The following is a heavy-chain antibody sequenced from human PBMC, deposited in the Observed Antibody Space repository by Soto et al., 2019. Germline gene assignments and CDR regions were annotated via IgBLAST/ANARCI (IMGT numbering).Heavy chain of an antibody. V-gene: IGHV4-59*01. Sequence: SETLSLTCTVSGGSIRSYYWSWIRQPPGKGLEWIGYIYYSGSTKYNPSLKSRVTISVDSSKNQFSLTLTSMTAADTAVYYCARDKMTGLFDYWAQGTLVTVSS. CDR1: GGSIRSYY. D-gene: IGHD3-9*01. J-gene: IGHJ4*02. CDR3: ARDKMTGLFDY. CDR2: IYYSGST.